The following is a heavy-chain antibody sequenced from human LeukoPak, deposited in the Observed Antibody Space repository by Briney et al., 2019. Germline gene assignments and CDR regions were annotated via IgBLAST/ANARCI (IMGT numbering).Heavy chain of an antibody. V-gene: IGHV3-7*01. CDR2: IKQDGSEK. CDR3: ARERYCSSIGCMKAPPFDS. J-gene: IGHJ5*01. CDR1: GFTLSNYW. D-gene: IGHD2-2*01. Sequence: GGSLRLSCAASGFTLSNYWMSWVRQAPGKGLEWVGNIKQDGSEKYYVDSLKGRFTISRDNAKNSLYLQMNSLRAEDTAVYYCARERYCSSIGCMKAPPFDSWGQGALVTVSS.